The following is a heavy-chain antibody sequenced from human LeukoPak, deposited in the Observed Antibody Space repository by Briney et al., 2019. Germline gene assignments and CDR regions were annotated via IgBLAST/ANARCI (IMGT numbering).Heavy chain of an antibody. CDR2: IYTSGST. D-gene: IGHD6-19*01. CDR1: GGSISPYY. Sequence: SETLSLTCTVSGGSISPYYWSWIRQPAGKGLEGIRRIYTSGSTNYNPSLKSRVTMSVDTSKNQFSLKLSAVTAADTGVYCRVRDRGNSGWYYFDYWAQGTLVSVSS. J-gene: IGHJ4*02. CDR3: VRDRGNSGWYYFDY. V-gene: IGHV4-4*07.